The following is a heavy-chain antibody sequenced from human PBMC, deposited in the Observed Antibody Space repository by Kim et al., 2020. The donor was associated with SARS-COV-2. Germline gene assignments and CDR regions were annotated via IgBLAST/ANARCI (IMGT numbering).Heavy chain of an antibody. J-gene: IGHJ4*02. CDR1: GGSVSSGSYY. CDR3: ARESMITFGGVIVDNRGYFDY. CDR2: IYYSGST. D-gene: IGHD3-16*02. Sequence: SETLSLTCTVSGGSVSSGSYYWSWIRQPPGKGLEWIGYIYYSGSTNYNPSLKSRVTISVDTSKNQFSLKLSSVTAADTAVYYCARESMITFGGVIVDNRGYFDYWGQGTLVTVSS. V-gene: IGHV4-61*01.